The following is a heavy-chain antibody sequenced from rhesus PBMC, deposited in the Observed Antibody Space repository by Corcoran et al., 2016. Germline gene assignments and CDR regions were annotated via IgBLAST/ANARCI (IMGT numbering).Heavy chain of an antibody. CDR3: ARAWVNYFDY. CDR1: GCTFRDYN. CDR2: NSNGGGST. J-gene: IGHJ4*01. Sequence: EVQLVESGGGLAKPGGSLRLSCAASGCTFRDYNRDWVRQGPRKGLDWVSHNSNGGGSTWYADSVKGRFTISRENAEHTLYLQMNSLRAEDTAVYYCARAWVNYFDYWGQGVLVTVSS. V-gene: IGHV3-178*01. D-gene: IGHD5-24*01.